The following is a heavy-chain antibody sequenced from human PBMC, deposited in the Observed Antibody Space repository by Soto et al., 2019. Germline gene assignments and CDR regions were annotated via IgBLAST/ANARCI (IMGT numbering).Heavy chain of an antibody. CDR1: GGSFSTFY. CDR2: ISYNGDT. Sequence: SETLSLTCTFSGGSFSTFYWSWIRQSPGTGLGWIGYISYNGDTNYNPSLKSRDTISIATSKNQFSLKLTSLTAADTALYYCVRGGPSDSNWRYDFDYWGQGTLVTVSS. V-gene: IGHV4-59*01. D-gene: IGHD6-13*01. CDR3: VRGGPSDSNWRYDFDY. J-gene: IGHJ4*02.